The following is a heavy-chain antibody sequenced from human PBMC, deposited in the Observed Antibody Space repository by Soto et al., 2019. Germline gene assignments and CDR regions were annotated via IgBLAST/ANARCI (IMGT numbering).Heavy chain of an antibody. CDR3: ARDRPKEYSGSYGFDY. D-gene: IGHD1-26*01. J-gene: IGHJ4*02. Sequence: QVQLVQSGAEVKKPGSSVKVSCKASGGTFSSYAISWVRQAPGQGLEWMGGIIPIFGTANYAQKFQGRVTITADESTSTAYMELSSLRSEDKAVYYCARDRPKEYSGSYGFDYWGQGTLVTVSS. CDR2: IIPIFGTA. V-gene: IGHV1-69*01. CDR1: GGTFSSYA.